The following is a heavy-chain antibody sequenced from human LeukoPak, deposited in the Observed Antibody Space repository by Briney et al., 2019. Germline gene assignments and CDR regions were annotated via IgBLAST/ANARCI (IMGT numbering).Heavy chain of an antibody. Sequence: GGSLRLSCAASGFTFDDYGMSWVRQAPGKGLEWVSGINWNGGSTGYADSVKGRFTISRDNAKSSLYLQMNSLRAEDTALYYCARDAVGFTIFGVTFDYWGQGTLVTVSS. CDR3: ARDAVGFTIFGVTFDY. CDR1: GFTFDDYG. V-gene: IGHV3-20*04. J-gene: IGHJ4*02. D-gene: IGHD3-3*01. CDR2: INWNGGST.